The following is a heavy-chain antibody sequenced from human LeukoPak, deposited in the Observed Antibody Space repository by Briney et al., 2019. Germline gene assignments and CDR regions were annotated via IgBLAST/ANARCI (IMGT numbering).Heavy chain of an antibody. CDR3: ARCSRSSTDCYSAFDI. CDR1: GFTFDDYG. CDR2: ITNWNGGST. J-gene: IGHJ3*02. Sequence: GGSLRLSCEASGFTFDDYGMSWVRQSTGKGLEWVSAITNWNGGSTGYADSVRGRFIISRDNAKNSLYLQMNSLRAEDTALYYCARCSRSSTDCYSAFDIWGQGTMVTVSS. D-gene: IGHD2-2*02. V-gene: IGHV3-20*04.